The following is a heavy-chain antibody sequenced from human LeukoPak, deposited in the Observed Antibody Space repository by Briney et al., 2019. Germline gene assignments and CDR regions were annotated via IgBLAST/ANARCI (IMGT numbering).Heavy chain of an antibody. Sequence: PGGSLRLSCAASGFTFSSYAMSWVRQAPGKGLEWVSAISGSGGSTYYADSVKGRFTISRDNSKNTLYLQMNSLRAEDTAVYYCANSPRADSSRNAYYFDYWGQGTLVTVSS. CDR2: ISGSGGST. CDR1: GFTFSSYA. D-gene: IGHD6-13*01. V-gene: IGHV3-23*01. CDR3: ANSPRADSSRNAYYFDY. J-gene: IGHJ4*02.